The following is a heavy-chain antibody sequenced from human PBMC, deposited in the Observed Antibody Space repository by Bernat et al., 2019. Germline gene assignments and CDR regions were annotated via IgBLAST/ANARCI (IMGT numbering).Heavy chain of an antibody. Sequence: QVQLQQWGAGLLKPSETLSLTCAVYGGSFSGYYWSWIRQPPGKGLEWIGEIYHSGSTNYNPSLKSRVTISVDKSKNQFSLKLSSVTAADTAVYYCARNFWSGYYRPNDSWGQGTMVTVSS. J-gene: IGHJ3*02. CDR1: GGSFSGYY. CDR2: IYHSGST. D-gene: IGHD3-3*01. CDR3: ARNFWSGYYRPNDS. V-gene: IGHV4-34*01.